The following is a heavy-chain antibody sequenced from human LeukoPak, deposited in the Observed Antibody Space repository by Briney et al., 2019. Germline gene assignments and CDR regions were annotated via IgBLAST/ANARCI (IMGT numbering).Heavy chain of an antibody. Sequence: SQTLSLTCTVSGGSISSYYWSSIRQPPGKGLEWIGYIYYSGRTNYNPSLKSRVTISVDTSKNQFSLKLSSVTAADTAVYYCARAVRGYCSSTSCLRDLDYYYMDVWGKGTTVTVSS. CDR1: GGSISSYY. J-gene: IGHJ6*03. CDR3: ARAVRGYCSSTSCLRDLDYYYMDV. D-gene: IGHD2-2*01. CDR2: IYYSGRT. V-gene: IGHV4-59*01.